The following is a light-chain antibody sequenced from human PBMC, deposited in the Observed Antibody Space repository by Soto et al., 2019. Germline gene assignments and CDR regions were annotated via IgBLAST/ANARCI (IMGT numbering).Light chain of an antibody. V-gene: IGKV3-15*01. J-gene: IGKJ1*01. CDR2: GAS. CDR3: QQSWT. CDR1: QSVSSN. Sequence: EIVMTQSPATLSVSPGERATLSCRASQSVSSNLAWYQQKPGQAPRLLIDGASTRATGIPARFSGSGSGTEFTLTISSLQSEDFAVYYCQQSWTFVQGTKVEI.